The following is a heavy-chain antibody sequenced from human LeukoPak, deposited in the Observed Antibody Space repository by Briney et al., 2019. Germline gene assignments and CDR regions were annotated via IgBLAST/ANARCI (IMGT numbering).Heavy chain of an antibody. V-gene: IGHV4-59*11. J-gene: IGHJ6*03. Sequence: PSETLSLTCTVSGGSISSHYGSWIRQPPGKGLEWIGYIYYSGSTNYNPSLKSRVTISVDTSKNQFSLKLSSVTAADTAVYYCARVYVVVVPAATLSHYYYYYYMDVWGKGTTVTVSS. CDR3: ARVYVVVVPAATLSHYYYYYYMDV. CDR2: IYYSGST. CDR1: GGSISSHY. D-gene: IGHD2-2*01.